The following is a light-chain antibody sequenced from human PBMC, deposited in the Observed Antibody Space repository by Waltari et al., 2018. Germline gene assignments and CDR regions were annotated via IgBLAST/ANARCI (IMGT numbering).Light chain of an antibody. J-gene: IGKJ2*01. V-gene: IGKV3-20*01. CDR3: QQYGGSLPYT. CDR1: QSISNNY. CDR2: DAS. Sequence: EIVLTQSPGTLSLSPGERATLSCRASQSISNNYIAWYQQKPGKAPRLLMSDASRRATGIPDRFSGSGSGTDFTLTISRLEPGDFAVYFCQQYGGSLPYTFGQGTKLEI.